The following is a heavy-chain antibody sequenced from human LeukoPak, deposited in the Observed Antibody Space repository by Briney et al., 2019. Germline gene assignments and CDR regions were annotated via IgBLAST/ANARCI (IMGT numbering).Heavy chain of an antibody. D-gene: IGHD4/OR15-4a*01. V-gene: IGHV3-53*01. CDR2: IYYDDRT. CDR1: GFTVSDNS. CDR3: ARRAGAYSHPYDY. J-gene: IGHJ4*02. Sequence: GGSLRLSCTVSGFTVSDNSMSWVRQAPGKGLEWVSFIYYDDRTHYSDSVKGRFTISRDNSKNTLYLQMNSLRAEDTAVYYCARRAGAYSHPYDYRGQGTLVTVSS.